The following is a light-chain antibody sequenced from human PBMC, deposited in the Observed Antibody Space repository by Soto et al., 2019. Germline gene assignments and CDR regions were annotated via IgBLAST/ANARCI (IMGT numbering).Light chain of an antibody. CDR2: DVN. V-gene: IGLV2-11*01. CDR3: CSYAGTYTHYV. CDR1: SSDVGGYNY. Sequence: QSALTQPRSVSGSPGQSVTISCTGTSSDVGGYNYVSWYQHHPGKAPKFMIYDVNKRPSGVPDRFSGSKSGNTASLTISGLQAEDEADYYCCSYAGTYTHYVFGPGTKLTVL. J-gene: IGLJ1*01.